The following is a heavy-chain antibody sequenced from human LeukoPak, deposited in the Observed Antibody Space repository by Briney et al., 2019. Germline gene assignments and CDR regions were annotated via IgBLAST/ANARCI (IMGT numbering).Heavy chain of an antibody. Sequence: SETLSLTCTVSGDSISSSSYYWGWVRQAPGKGLEWIGSGTSYYNPSLKSRVTISVDTSRNQFSLKLTSVTAADTAVYYCARTGGYMVWGVQNWFDPWGQGTLVTVSS. V-gene: IGHV4-39*01. CDR1: GDSISSSSYY. CDR3: ARTGGYMVWGVQNWFDP. CDR2: GTS. D-gene: IGHD3-10*01. J-gene: IGHJ5*02.